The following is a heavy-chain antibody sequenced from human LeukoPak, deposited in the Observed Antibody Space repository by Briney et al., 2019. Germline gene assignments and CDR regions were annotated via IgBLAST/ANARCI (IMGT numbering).Heavy chain of an antibody. V-gene: IGHV4-59*01. J-gene: IGHJ4*02. CDR1: GGSISNYF. D-gene: IGHD1-1*01. Sequence: SESLSLTCTVSGGSISNYFWSWVRQPPGKGLEWIGYIYYSGATNYSPSLRSRLTISVDTSKDQLYMTLNSVTAADTAVYYCARMGATTPHSANPDYWGQGTLVTVSS. CDR2: IYYSGAT. CDR3: ARMGATTPHSANPDY.